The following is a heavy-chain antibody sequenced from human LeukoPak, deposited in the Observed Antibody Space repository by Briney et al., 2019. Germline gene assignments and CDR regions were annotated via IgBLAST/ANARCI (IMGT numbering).Heavy chain of an antibody. V-gene: IGHV3-23*01. CDR1: GFTFSSYA. Sequence: GGSLRLSCAASGFTFSSYAMSWVRQAPGKGLEWVSAISGSGGSTYYADSVKGRFTISRDNSKNTLYLQMNSLRAEDTAVYYCAKVLKGQCLANYFDYWGQGTLVTVSS. CDR2: ISGSGGST. CDR3: AKVLKGQCLANYFDY. D-gene: IGHD6-19*01. J-gene: IGHJ4*02.